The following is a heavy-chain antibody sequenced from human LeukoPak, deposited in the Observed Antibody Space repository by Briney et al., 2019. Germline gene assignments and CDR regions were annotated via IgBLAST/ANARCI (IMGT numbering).Heavy chain of an antibody. J-gene: IGHJ4*02. CDR1: GHSLTTVS. D-gene: IGHD3-9*01. Sequence: GESLKISSKGSGHSLTTVSIGCVRHMPGKGLEWMGILYPVDSDTRYGPSFQCQVNFSADNSISAAYLQWSSLKDSDTAMYYCARQADYELLTGYYKGHLDYWGQGTLVTVSS. CDR3: ARQADYELLTGYYKGHLDY. V-gene: IGHV5-51*01. CDR2: LYPVDSDT.